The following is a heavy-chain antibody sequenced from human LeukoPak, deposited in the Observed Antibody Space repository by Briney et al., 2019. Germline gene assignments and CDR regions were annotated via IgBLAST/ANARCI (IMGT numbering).Heavy chain of an antibody. Sequence: ASVKVSCKASGYTFTSYDINWVRQATGQGLEWMGWMNPNSGNTGYAQKFQGRVTITRNTSISTAYMELSSLRSEDTAVYYCARLLRPGLYVFWSGPKDYFDYWGQGTLVTVSS. CDR3: ARLLRPGLYVFWSGPKDYFDY. D-gene: IGHD3-3*01. V-gene: IGHV1-8*03. CDR1: GYTFTSYD. CDR2: MNPNSGNT. J-gene: IGHJ4*02.